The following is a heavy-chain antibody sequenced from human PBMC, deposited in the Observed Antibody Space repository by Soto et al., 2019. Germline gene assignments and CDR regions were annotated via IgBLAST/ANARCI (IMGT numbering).Heavy chain of an antibody. CDR3: ARHPIAAAGGTYYGMDV. CDR1: GYSFTSYW. V-gene: IGHV5-51*01. D-gene: IGHD6-13*01. J-gene: IGHJ6*02. CDR2: IYPGDSDT. Sequence: GESLKISCKGSGYSFTSYWIGWVRQMPGKGLEWMGIIYPGDSDTRYSPSFQGQVTISADKSISTAYLQWSSLKASDTAMYYCARHPIAAAGGTYYGMDVWGQGTTVTVSS.